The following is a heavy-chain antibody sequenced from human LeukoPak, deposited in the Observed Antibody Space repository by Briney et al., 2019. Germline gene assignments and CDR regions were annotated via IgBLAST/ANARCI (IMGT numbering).Heavy chain of an antibody. Sequence: PGGSQRLSCAASGFTFSSYSMNWVRQAPGKGLEWVSSISSSSSYIYYADSVKGRFTISRDNAKNSLYLQMNSLRAEDTAVYYCARVGIYYYDSSGPQVYWGQGTLVTVSS. J-gene: IGHJ4*02. CDR3: ARVGIYYYDSSGPQVY. CDR2: ISSSSSYI. D-gene: IGHD3-22*01. V-gene: IGHV3-21*01. CDR1: GFTFSSYS.